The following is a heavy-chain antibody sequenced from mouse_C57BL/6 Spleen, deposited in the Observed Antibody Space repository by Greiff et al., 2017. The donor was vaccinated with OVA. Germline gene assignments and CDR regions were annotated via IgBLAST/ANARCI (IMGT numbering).Heavy chain of an antibody. J-gene: IGHJ2*01. CDR3: VRQDSHFDY. CDR2: IRSKSNNYAT. V-gene: IGHV10-1*01. CDR1: GFSFNTYA. Sequence: EVQVVESGGGLVQPKGSLKLSCAASGFSFNTYAMNWVRQAPGKGLEWVARIRSKSNNYATYYADSVKDRFTISRDDSESMLYLQMNNLKTEDTAMYYCVRQDSHFDYWGQGTTLTVSS. D-gene: IGHD2-12*01.